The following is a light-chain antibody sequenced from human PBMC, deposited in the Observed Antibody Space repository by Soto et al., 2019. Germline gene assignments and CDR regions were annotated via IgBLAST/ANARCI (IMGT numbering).Light chain of an antibody. CDR3: QQSYSTLSIT. CDR2: AAS. Sequence: DIQMTQSQSSLSASVGDRVTITCRASQSISSYLNWYQQKPGKAPKLLIYAASSLQSGVPSRFSGSGSGTDFTLTISSLQPEDFATYYCQQSYSTLSITFGQGTRLEI. V-gene: IGKV1-39*01. J-gene: IGKJ5*01. CDR1: QSISSY.